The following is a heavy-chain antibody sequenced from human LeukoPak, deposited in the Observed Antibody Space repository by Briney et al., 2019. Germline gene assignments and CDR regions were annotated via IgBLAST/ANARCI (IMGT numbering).Heavy chain of an antibody. CDR1: RFTFSGYS. J-gene: IGHJ4*02. Sequence: GGPLTLSCAASRFTFSGYSMNWVRQAPGKGLEWVSSISSSSSDKLYAVPVKGRFTISRHNAKSSLFLQMNSLRAEDTAVYYCARGRGCSSAGCYPDYWGQGTLVTVSS. CDR2: ISSSSSDK. CDR3: ARGRGCSSAGCYPDY. D-gene: IGHD2-2*01. V-gene: IGHV3-21*01.